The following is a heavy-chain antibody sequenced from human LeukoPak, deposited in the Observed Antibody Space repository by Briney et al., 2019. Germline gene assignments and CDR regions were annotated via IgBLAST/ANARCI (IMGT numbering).Heavy chain of an antibody. J-gene: IGHJ6*03. CDR1: GHTFSGHY. CDR3: ARAAIAVAGDYHYHYMDV. CDR2: ISPNGADT. V-gene: IGHV1-2*02. D-gene: IGHD6-19*01. Sequence: ASVKVSCKASGHTFSGHYMHWVRQAPGQGLEWMGWISPNGADTDYAQRFQGRVTMTRDTSISTAYMELRRLRSDDTAVYYCARAAIAVAGDYHYHYMDVWGKGTTVTVSS.